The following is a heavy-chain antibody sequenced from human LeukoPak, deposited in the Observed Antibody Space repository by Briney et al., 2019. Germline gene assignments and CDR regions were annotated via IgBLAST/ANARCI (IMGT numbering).Heavy chain of an antibody. CDR2: IYYSGST. Sequence: PSETLSLTCTVSGVSISSSNSYWGWIRQPPGKGLEWIGSIYYSGSTYYNPSLKSRVTISVDTSKNQFSLKLSSVTAADTAVYYCASTDRIYSGYETYFDYWGQGTLVTVSS. J-gene: IGHJ4*02. D-gene: IGHD5-12*01. CDR1: GVSISSSNSY. V-gene: IGHV4-39*01. CDR3: ASTDRIYSGYETYFDY.